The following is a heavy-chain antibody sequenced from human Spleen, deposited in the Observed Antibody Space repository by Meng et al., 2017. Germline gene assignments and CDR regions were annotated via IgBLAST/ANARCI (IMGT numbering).Heavy chain of an antibody. D-gene: IGHD2-15*01. CDR1: GYTFTSYD. J-gene: IGHJ4*02. V-gene: IGHV1-46*01. Sequence: ASVKVSCKASGYTFTSYDINWVRQAPGQGLEWVGIINPSGSGTSYAQKFQGRVTMTRDTSTSTVYVQLSSLTTEDTAIYYCARGSGIAVVVAAVDYWGLGTLVTVSS. CDR2: INPSGSGT. CDR3: ARGSGIAVVVAAVDY.